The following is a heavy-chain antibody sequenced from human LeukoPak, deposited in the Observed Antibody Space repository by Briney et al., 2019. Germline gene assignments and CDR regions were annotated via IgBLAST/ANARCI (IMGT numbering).Heavy chain of an antibody. CDR1: GFTFSSYE. D-gene: IGHD6-13*01. J-gene: IGHJ4*02. V-gene: IGHV3-74*01. CDR2: INSDGSST. Sequence: GGSLRLSCAASGFTFSSYEMNWVRQAPGKGLEWVSRINSDGSSTSYADSVKGRFTISRDNAKNSLYLQMNSLRAEDTAVHYCAREQQLGPYFDYWGQGTLVTVSS. CDR3: AREQQLGPYFDY.